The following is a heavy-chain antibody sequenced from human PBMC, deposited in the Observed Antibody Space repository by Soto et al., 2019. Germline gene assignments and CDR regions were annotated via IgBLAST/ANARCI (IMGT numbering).Heavy chain of an antibody. CDR2: IKSKTDGGTT. J-gene: IGHJ3*02. CDR3: TTEYSSGSLDAFDI. D-gene: IGHD6-19*01. CDR1: GFTFSNAW. V-gene: IGHV3-15*01. Sequence: GGSLSLSCAASGFTFSNAWMSWVRQAPGRGLEWVGRIKSKTDGGTTDYAAPVKGRFTISRDDSKNTLYLQMNSLKTEDTAVYYCTTEYSSGSLDAFDIWGQGTVVTVSS.